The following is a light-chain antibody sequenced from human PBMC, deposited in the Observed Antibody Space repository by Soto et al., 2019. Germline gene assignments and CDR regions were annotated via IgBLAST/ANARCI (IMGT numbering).Light chain of an antibody. CDR1: SSDVGGYNY. J-gene: IGLJ1*01. Sequence: QSALTQPASVSGSPGQSITISCTGTSSDVGGYNYVSWYQQHPGKAPKVKIYDVNNRPSGVSNRFSGSKSGNTASLTFSGLQTEDEADYYCSSFTSRSTYVFGTGTKVTVL. CDR2: DVN. V-gene: IGLV2-14*03. CDR3: SSFTSRSTYV.